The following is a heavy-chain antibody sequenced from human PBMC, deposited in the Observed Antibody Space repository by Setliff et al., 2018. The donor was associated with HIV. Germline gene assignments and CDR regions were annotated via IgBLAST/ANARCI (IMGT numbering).Heavy chain of an antibody. CDR1: GGSMMNSY. D-gene: IGHD4-4*01. CDR3: ASATVGGASPFDS. J-gene: IGHJ4*02. CDR2: VYTTGST. Sequence: PSETLSLTCTVSGGSMMNSYWTWIRQPAGKGLEWIGRVYTTGSTNYNPSSKRPLTVSLDMSKNQFSLKLGSMTAADTAVYYCASATVGGASPFDSWGPGTLVTVSS. V-gene: IGHV4-4*07.